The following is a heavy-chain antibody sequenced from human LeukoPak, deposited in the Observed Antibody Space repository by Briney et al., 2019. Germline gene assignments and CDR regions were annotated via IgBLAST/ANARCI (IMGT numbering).Heavy chain of an antibody. V-gene: IGHV3-48*01. CDR1: RFSFSTYS. D-gene: IGHD2-15*01. J-gene: IGHJ5*02. CDR3: APIYVGPARDWFDP. Sequence: GASLVNSSQTSRFSFSTYSIYWVRQAPGKGLEWISSVSGSGSATYYAYSVKGRCTISRDNAKNSLYLQMNNLRAEDTAVYFCAPIYVGPARDWFDPWGEGTLGSASS. CDR2: VSGSGSAT.